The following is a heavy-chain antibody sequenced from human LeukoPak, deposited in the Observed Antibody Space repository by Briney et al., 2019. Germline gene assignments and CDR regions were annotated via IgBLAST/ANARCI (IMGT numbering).Heavy chain of an antibody. Sequence: ASVKVSCKASGYTFANYDINWVRQAPGQGLEWMGWVNPASGGTNYAQKFQGRVTMTRDTSIATAYMELNELTSDDTAVYYCAGQKDPRPIDYWGQGTLVTVSS. V-gene: IGHV1-2*02. CDR1: GYTFANYD. CDR2: VNPASGGT. CDR3: AGQKDPRPIDY. J-gene: IGHJ4*02.